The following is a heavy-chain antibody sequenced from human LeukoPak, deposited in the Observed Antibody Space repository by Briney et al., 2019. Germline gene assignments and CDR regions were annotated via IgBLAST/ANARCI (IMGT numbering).Heavy chain of an antibody. Sequence: SETLSLTCTVSGGSISSYYWNWIRQPPGKGLEWIGYIYYSGSTNYNPSLKSRVTISVDTSKNQFSLKLSSVTAADTAVYYCARGSGDGYKAWGQGTLVTVSS. CDR1: GGSISSYY. V-gene: IGHV4-59*01. CDR3: ARGSGDGYKA. D-gene: IGHD5-24*01. J-gene: IGHJ5*02. CDR2: IYYSGST.